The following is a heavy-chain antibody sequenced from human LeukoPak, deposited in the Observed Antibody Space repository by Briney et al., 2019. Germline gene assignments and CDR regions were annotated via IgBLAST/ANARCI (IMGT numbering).Heavy chain of an antibody. D-gene: IGHD5-18*01. CDR1: GGSFSGYY. CDR2: INHSGST. CDR3: ASAMGYYYYYGMDV. Sequence: SETLSLTCAVYGGSFSGYYWSWIRQPPGKGLEWIGEINHSGSTNYNPSLKGRVTISVDTSKNQFSLKLSSVTAADTAVYYCASAMGYYYYYGMDVWGKGTTVTVSS. V-gene: IGHV4-34*01. J-gene: IGHJ6*04.